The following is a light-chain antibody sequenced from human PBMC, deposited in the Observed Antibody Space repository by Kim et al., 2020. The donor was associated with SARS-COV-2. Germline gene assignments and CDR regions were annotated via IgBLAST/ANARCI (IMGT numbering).Light chain of an antibody. J-gene: IGLJ2*01. CDR3: SSKTSSGTVI. Sequence: GQSFTISCTGTSSDVGAYNYVSWYQQHPGKVPQLIIYDVTVRPSAVSNRFSGSKSGNAASLTISGLQADDEANYYCSSKTSSGTVIFGGGTQLTVL. CDR2: DVT. CDR1: SSDVGAYNY. V-gene: IGLV2-14*03.